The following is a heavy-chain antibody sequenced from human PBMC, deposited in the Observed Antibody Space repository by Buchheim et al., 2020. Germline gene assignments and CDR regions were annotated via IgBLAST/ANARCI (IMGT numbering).Heavy chain of an antibody. CDR2: IYYSGST. CDR3: ARGFRGYCSGTSCYYFDY. D-gene: IGHD2-15*01. J-gene: IGHJ4*02. Sequence: QVQLQESGPGLVKPPQTLSLTCTVSGGSISSGDYYWSWIRQPPGKGLEWIGYIYYSGSTYYNPSLKSRVTISVDTSKNQFSLKLSSVTAADTAVYYCARGFRGYCSGTSCYYFDYWGQGTL. V-gene: IGHV4-30-4*01. CDR1: GGSISSGDYY.